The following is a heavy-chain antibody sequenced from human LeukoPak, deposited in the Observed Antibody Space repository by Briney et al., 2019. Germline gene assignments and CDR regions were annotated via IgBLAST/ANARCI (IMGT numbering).Heavy chain of an antibody. CDR2: IKQDGREI. CDR3: ARSMVTIPIPGGY. V-gene: IGHV3-7*01. Sequence: GGSLRLSCAASGFTLSSYWMSWVRQAPGKGLEWVANIKQDGREIYYVDSVKGRFTISRDNAKNSLYLQMNSLRAEDTAVYYCARSMVTIPIPGGYWGQGTLVTVSS. D-gene: IGHD5-24*01. J-gene: IGHJ4*02. CDR1: GFTLSSYW.